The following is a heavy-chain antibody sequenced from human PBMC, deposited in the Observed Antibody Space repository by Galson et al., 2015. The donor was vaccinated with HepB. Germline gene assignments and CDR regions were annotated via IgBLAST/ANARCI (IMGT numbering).Heavy chain of an antibody. CDR3: ARGSPYYFDSSGYFPQYFDY. Sequence: SLRLSCAASGFIVSSNYMSWVRQAPGKGLEWVSVIYSGGNTFYTDSVKGRFTISRDNSKNTLFLQMNNLRAEDTAVHYCARGSPYYFDSSGYFPQYFDYWGQGTLVTVSS. CDR1: GFIVSSNY. J-gene: IGHJ4*02. D-gene: IGHD3-22*01. CDR2: IYSGGNT. V-gene: IGHV3-53*01.